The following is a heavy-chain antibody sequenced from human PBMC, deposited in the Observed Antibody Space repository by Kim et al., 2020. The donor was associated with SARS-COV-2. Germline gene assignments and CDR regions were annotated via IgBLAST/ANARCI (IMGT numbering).Heavy chain of an antibody. CDR3: AREQSRGADLDY. CDR1: GYTFTSHS. CDR2: IVVGSGNT. V-gene: IGHV1-3*01. J-gene: IGHJ4*02. Sequence: ASVKVSCKASGYTFTSHSVFWLRQAPGQRLEWVGYIVVGSGNTRYSPSLQGRVTITRDTSASTAYMELSILRSEDTALYYWAREQSRGADLDYWGQGSLVTVSS.